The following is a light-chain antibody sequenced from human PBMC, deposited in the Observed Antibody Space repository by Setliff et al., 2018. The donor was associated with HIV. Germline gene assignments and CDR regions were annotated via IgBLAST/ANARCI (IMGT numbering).Light chain of an antibody. J-gene: IGLJ1*01. V-gene: IGLV2-11*01. CDR3: CSYAGSYSYI. CDR1: SSDIGVYDY. CDR2: DVS. Sequence: QSALTQPASVSGSPGQSVFISCTGSSSDIGVYDYVSWYQQHPGNAPKLILYDVSDRPSGVPDRFSGSKSGDTASLTISGLQSEDEADYYCCSYAGSYSYIFGSGSKVTVL.